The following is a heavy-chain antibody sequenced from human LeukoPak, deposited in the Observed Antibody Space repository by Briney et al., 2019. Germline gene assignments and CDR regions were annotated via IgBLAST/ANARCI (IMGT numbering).Heavy chain of an antibody. J-gene: IGHJ4*02. Sequence: GGSLRLSCAASGFTLSSYWMHWVRQAPGKGLVWVSRINSDGSSTSYADSVKGRFTISRENAKNTLYLQMNSLRAEDTAVYYCATPRGSGSYLAFDYWGQGTLVTVSS. CDR2: INSDGSST. CDR3: ATPRGSGSYLAFDY. D-gene: IGHD1-26*01. CDR1: GFTLSSYW. V-gene: IGHV3-74*01.